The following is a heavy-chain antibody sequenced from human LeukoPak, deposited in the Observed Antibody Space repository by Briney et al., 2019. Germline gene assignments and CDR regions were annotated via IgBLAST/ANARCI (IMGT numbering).Heavy chain of an antibody. J-gene: IGHJ4*02. CDR3: ARAYDSSGYYFDY. D-gene: IGHD3-22*01. CDR2: ISWNSGSI. Sequence: QTGGSLRLSCAPSGFTLDDYAVLWVRQAPGKGLEWVSGISWNSGSIGYADSVKGRFHISRDNAKNSLYLQMNSLRAEDAALYYCARAYDSSGYYFDYWGQGNLVTVSS. V-gene: IGHV3-9*01. CDR1: GFTLDDYA.